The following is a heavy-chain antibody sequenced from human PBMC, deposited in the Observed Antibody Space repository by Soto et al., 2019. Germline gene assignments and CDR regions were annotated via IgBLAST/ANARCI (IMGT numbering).Heavy chain of an antibody. CDR1: GGSISSGGYS. CDR2: IYNSGST. J-gene: IGHJ6*02. Sequence: HLQLQESGSGLVKPSQTLSLTCAVSGGSISSGGYSWSWIRQPPGKGLEWIGYIYNSGSTYYNPPLKSRVTRSVDRSKNQFSLKLSSVTAADTAVYYCARVPDVWGQGTTVTVSS. CDR3: ARVPDV. V-gene: IGHV4-30-2*01.